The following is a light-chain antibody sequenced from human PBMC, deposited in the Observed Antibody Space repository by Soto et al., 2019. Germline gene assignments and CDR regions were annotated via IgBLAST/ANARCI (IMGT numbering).Light chain of an antibody. J-gene: IGLJ1*01. Sequence: QSALTQPASVSGSPGQSITISCTGTSIDIGSYDYVSWYQQHPGKAPNLIIYEVTDRPSGVSNRFSGSKSGNTASLTISGLQAEDEADYYCSPFTSTSTRLFGSGTKVTVL. CDR2: EVT. CDR3: SPFTSTSTRL. CDR1: SIDIGSYDY. V-gene: IGLV2-14*01.